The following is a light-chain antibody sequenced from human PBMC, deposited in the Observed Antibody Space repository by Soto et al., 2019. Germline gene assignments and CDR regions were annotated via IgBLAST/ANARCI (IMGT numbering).Light chain of an antibody. V-gene: IGLV2-14*03. CDR1: SSDVGGYNY. CDR3: RSYTSGSTRVV. CDR2: DVS. Sequence: QSALTQPASVSGSPGQSITISCTGTSSDVGGYNYVSWYQQHPGKAPKVMIYDVSKRPSGISNRFSGSKSGNTASLTISGLQVEDDADYCCRSYTSGSTRVVFGGGTKLTVL. J-gene: IGLJ2*01.